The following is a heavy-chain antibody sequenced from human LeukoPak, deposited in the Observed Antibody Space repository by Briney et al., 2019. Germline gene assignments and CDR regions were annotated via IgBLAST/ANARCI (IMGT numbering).Heavy chain of an antibody. CDR3: AREKGASRTYHGLAHNAKFDF. V-gene: IGHV1-46*01. Sequence: GASVKVSCKASGYTFTSYYMHWVRQAPGQGLEWMGIINPSGGSTSYAQKFQGRVTMTRDTSSNTAYMELSSLTTDDTAVYYCAREKGASRTYHGLAHNAKFDFWGQGTLVTVSS. CDR2: INPSGGST. D-gene: IGHD1-20*01. J-gene: IGHJ4*02. CDR1: GYTFTSYY.